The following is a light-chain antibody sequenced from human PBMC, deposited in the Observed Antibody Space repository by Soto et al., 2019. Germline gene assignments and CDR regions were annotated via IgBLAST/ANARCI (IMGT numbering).Light chain of an antibody. CDR3: QQRSNWLWT. Sequence: TQSPATLSLAPGERVTLPCRASESVSTNLAWYQQKAGQAPRLLIYDASNRATGIPARFSGSGSGTDFTLTISSLEPEDFAVYYCQQRSNWLWTFGQGTKVDIK. J-gene: IGKJ1*01. CDR1: ESVSTN. V-gene: IGKV3-11*01. CDR2: DAS.